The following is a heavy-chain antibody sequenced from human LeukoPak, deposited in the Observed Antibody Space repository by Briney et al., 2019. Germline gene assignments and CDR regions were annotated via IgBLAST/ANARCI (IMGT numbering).Heavy chain of an antibody. CDR1: GGSISSGSYY. CDR3: ARSYYDLPSFDY. J-gene: IGHJ4*02. CDR2: IYTSGST. V-gene: IGHV4-61*02. Sequence: TSETLSLTCTVSGGSISSGSYYWSWIRQPAGKGLEWIGRIYTSGSTNYNPSLKSRVTISVDTSKNQFSLKLSSVTAADTAVYYCARSYYDLPSFDYWGQGTPVTVSS. D-gene: IGHD3-3*01.